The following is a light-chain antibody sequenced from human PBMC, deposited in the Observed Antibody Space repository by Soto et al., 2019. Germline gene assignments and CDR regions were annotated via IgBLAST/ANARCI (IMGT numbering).Light chain of an antibody. V-gene: IGKV1-6*01. Sequence: AIQLTQSPSSLSASVGDRVTITCRASQGIRNDLGWYQQKPGKAPKLLIYGASSLQSDVPSRFSGSGSGTDFTLTISSLQPEDFATYYCLQDDSYPLTFGGGTKVEIK. CDR1: QGIRND. J-gene: IGKJ4*01. CDR3: LQDDSYPLT. CDR2: GAS.